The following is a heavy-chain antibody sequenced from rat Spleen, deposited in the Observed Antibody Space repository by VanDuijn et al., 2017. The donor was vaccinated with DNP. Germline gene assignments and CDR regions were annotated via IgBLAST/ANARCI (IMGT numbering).Heavy chain of an antibody. D-gene: IGHD1-6*01. CDR3: TRYYDSFDY. CDR1: GFTFSSYW. V-gene: IGHV5-58*01. Sequence: VQLVETGGGLVQPGRSLKLSCVASGFTFSSYWIYWIRQAPGKGLEWVASITSSGGSTYYPDSVKGRFTISRDYAKPTLYLQMDSLRSEDTATYYCTRYYDSFDYWGQGVMVTVSS. CDR2: ITSSGGST. J-gene: IGHJ2*01.